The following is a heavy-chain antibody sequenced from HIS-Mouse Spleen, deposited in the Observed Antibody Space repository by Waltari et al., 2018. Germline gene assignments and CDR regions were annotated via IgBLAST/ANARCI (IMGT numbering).Heavy chain of an antibody. D-gene: IGHD5-12*01. J-gene: IGHJ3*02. Sequence: QLQLQESGPGLVKPSETPSLTSLLARGPIGNSSYYWCWIRQPPRKGLEWIGSIYYSGSTYYNPSLKSRVTISVDTSKNQFSLKLSSVTAADTAVYYCARDGYSGYGHDAFDIWGQGTMVTVSS. CDR1: RGPIGNSSYY. CDR3: ARDGYSGYGHDAFDI. V-gene: IGHV4-39*07. CDR2: IYYSGST.